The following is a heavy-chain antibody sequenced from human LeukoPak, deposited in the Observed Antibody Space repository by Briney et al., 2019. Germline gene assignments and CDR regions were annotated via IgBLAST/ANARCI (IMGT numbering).Heavy chain of an antibody. CDR1: GFTFDADW. V-gene: IGHV3-21*01. J-gene: IGHJ3*02. Sequence: GGSLRLSCAASGFTFDADWMNWVRQAPGKGLEWVSFTDTSGNYIYYGDSVKGRFTISRDNAKNSVFLQMNGLRAEDTAVYYCARGRSITLLRGVAMSDGFDIWGQGAMVAVSS. D-gene: IGHD3-10*01. CDR3: ARGRSITLLRGVAMSDGFDI. CDR2: TDTSGNYI.